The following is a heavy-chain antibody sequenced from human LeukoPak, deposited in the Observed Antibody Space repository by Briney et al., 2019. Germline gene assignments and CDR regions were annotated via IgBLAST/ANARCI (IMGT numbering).Heavy chain of an antibody. V-gene: IGHV3-53*01. D-gene: IGHD6-19*01. J-gene: IGHJ4*02. Sequence: GGSLRLSCTASGFSVSDSYMTWVRQAPGEGLEWVSVIYMGGGTFYADSVKGRFTISRDNSKNILFLQMKGLRAEDTAVYYCARAGGLRIAVAPIDYWGQGTLVTVS. CDR3: ARAGGLRIAVAPIDY. CDR2: IYMGGGT. CDR1: GFSVSDSY.